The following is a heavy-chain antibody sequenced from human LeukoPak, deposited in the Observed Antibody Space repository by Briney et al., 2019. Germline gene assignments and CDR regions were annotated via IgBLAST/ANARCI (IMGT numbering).Heavy chain of an antibody. Sequence: GASVKVSCKASGGTFSSYAISWVRQAPGQGLEWMGRIIPIFGTANYAQKFQGRVTITTAESTSTAYMELSSLRSEDTAVYYCARDICDILTGYSPGYFDYWGQGTLVTVSS. CDR3: ARDICDILTGYSPGYFDY. J-gene: IGHJ4*02. D-gene: IGHD3-9*01. CDR2: IIPIFGTA. CDR1: GGTFSSYA. V-gene: IGHV1-69*05.